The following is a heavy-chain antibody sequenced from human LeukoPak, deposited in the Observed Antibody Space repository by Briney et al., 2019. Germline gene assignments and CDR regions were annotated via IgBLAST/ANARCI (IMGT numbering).Heavy chain of an antibody. CDR2: TNPNSGNT. Sequence: ASVKVSCKASGYTFTSYDINWVRQATGQGLEWMGWTNPNSGNTGYAQKFQGRVTMTRNTSISTAYMELSSLRSEDTAVYYCARGYSSGWYDGPYYYYGMDVWSQGTTVTVSS. CDR3: ARGYSSGWYDGPYYYYGMDV. J-gene: IGHJ6*02. CDR1: GYTFTSYD. V-gene: IGHV1-8*01. D-gene: IGHD6-19*01.